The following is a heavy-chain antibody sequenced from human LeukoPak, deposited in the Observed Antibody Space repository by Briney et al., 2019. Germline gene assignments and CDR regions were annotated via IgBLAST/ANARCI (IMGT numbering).Heavy chain of an antibody. D-gene: IGHD1-7*01. CDR3: AREKRGTFDY. V-gene: IGHV3-21*01. Sequence: PGGSLRLSCAASGFTFSSYSMSWVRQAPGKGLEWVSSISSSSSYIYYADSVKGRFTISRDNAKNSLYLQMNSLRAEDTAVYYCAREKRGTFDYWGQGTLVAVSS. CDR1: GFTFSSYS. CDR2: ISSSSSYI. J-gene: IGHJ4*02.